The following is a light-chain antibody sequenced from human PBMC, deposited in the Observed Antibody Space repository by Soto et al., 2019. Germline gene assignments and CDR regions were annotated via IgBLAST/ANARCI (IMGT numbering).Light chain of an antibody. CDR3: SSYAGKSTFI. J-gene: IGLJ1*01. Sequence: QSALTQPPSASGSPGQSVTISCTGSSGDVGAYKYVAWYQQHPGKAPKLIVYEVNKRPSGVPDRFFGSKSGNTASLTVSGLQTQDEADYYCSSYAGKSTFIFGSGTKVTVL. CDR2: EVN. V-gene: IGLV2-8*01. CDR1: SGDVGAYKY.